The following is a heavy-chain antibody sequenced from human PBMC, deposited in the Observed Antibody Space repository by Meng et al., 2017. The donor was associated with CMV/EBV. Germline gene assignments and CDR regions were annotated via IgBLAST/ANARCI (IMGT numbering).Heavy chain of an antibody. CDR2: IYHSGST. V-gene: IGHV4-38-2*02. Sequence: SETLSLTCTVSGYSISSGYYWGWIRQPPGKGLEWIGSIYHSGSTYYNPSLKSRVTISVDTSKNQFSLKLSSVTAADTAVYYCAKAAARSWFDPWGQGTLVTVSS. CDR1: GYSISSGYY. D-gene: IGHD6-6*01. CDR3: AKAAARSWFDP. J-gene: IGHJ5*02.